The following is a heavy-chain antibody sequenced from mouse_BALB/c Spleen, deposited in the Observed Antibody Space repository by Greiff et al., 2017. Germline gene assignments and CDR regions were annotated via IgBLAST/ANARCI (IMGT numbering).Heavy chain of an antibody. CDR1: GFTFSDYY. Sequence: EVKLVESGGGLVKPGGSLKLSCAASGFTFSDYYMYWVRQTPEKRLAWVATISDGGSYTYYPDSVKGRFTISRDNAKNNLYLQMSSLKSEDTAMYYCARVLTGYAMDDWGQGTSGTVAS. CDR2: ISDGGSYT. J-gene: IGHJ4*01. D-gene: IGHD4-1*01. CDR3: ARVLTGYAMDD. V-gene: IGHV5-4*02.